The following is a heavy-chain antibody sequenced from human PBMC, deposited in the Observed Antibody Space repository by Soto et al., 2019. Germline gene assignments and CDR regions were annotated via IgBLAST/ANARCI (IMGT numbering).Heavy chain of an antibody. D-gene: IGHD6-13*01. CDR2: IYYSGST. CDR3: ARPGMGSSSWSHFDY. Sequence: PSETLSLTCTVSCGSISSSSYYWGWIRQPPGKGLEWIGSIYYSGSTYYNPSLKSRVTISVDTSKNQFSLKLSSVTAADTAVYYCARPGMGSSSWSHFDYWGQGTLVTLSS. CDR1: CGSISSSSYY. V-gene: IGHV4-39*01. J-gene: IGHJ4*02.